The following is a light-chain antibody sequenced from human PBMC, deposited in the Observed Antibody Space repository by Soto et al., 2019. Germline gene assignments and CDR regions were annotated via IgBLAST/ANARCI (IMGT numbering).Light chain of an antibody. Sequence: PGERAILSCRASQTVNSNYLAWCQQKPGQAPRLLIYGASRRATGIPDRFSGSASGTDFTLTISRLEPEDFAVYFCQQYSDLPMTFGQGTRLEIK. V-gene: IGKV3-20*01. CDR3: QQYSDLPMT. J-gene: IGKJ5*01. CDR2: GAS. CDR1: QTVNSNY.